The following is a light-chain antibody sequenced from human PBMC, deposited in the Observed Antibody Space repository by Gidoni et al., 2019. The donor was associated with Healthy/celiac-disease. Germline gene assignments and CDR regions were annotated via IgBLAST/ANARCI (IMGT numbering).Light chain of an antibody. CDR1: QSISSY. J-gene: IGKJ5*01. CDR3: QQSYSTPPIT. Sequence: IQMTQSPSSLSASVGDRVTITCHASQSISSYLNWYQHKPGKAPKLMIYAASSLQSGVPSRFSGSGSGTDFTLTISSLQPEDFATYYCQQSYSTPPITFGQGTRLEIK. V-gene: IGKV1-39*01. CDR2: AAS.